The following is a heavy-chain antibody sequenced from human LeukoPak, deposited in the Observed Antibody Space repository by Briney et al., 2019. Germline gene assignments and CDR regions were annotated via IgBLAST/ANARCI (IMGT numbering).Heavy chain of an antibody. Sequence: GASVKVSCKASGYTFTGYYMHWVRQAPGQGLEWIGWINPNSGGTNYAQKFQGRVTMTRDTSISTAYMELSRLRSDDTAVYYCARAYGDYAPNFGYWGQGTLVTVSS. J-gene: IGHJ4*02. CDR1: GYTFTGYY. D-gene: IGHD4-17*01. CDR2: INPNSGGT. V-gene: IGHV1-2*02. CDR3: ARAYGDYAPNFGY.